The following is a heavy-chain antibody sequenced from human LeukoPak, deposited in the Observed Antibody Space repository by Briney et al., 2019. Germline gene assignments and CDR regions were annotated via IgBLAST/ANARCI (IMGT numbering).Heavy chain of an antibody. CDR3: ARAAGFYDTNWFDP. D-gene: IGHD3-22*01. CDR1: GASISRYY. CDR2: IYYSGST. V-gene: IGHV4-59*01. Sequence: SETLSLACTVAGASISRYYWSWIRQPPGKGLEWVGYIYYSGSTNYNPSLKSRVTISVDTSKNQFSLKLSSVTAADTAVYYCARAAGFYDTNWFDPWGQGTLVTVS. J-gene: IGHJ5*02.